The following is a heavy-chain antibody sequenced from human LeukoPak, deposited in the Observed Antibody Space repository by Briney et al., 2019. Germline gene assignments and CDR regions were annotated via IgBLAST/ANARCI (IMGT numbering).Heavy chain of an antibody. CDR1: GFTFSSYW. Sequence: GGSLRLSCAASGFTFSSYWMSWVRQAPGKGLEWVANIKEDGSEKYYVDSVKGRFTISRDNAKNSLYLQMNSLRAEDMALYYCAKITEAGTAYWGQGTLVTVSS. D-gene: IGHD6-19*01. J-gene: IGHJ4*02. CDR3: AKITEAGTAY. CDR2: IKEDGSEK. V-gene: IGHV3-7*03.